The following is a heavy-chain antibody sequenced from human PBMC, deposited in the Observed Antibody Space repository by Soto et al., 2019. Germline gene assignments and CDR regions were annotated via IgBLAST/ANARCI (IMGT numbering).Heavy chain of an antibody. CDR3: ARETMIVVVTSPNAFDI. D-gene: IGHD3-22*01. CDR1: GGTFSSYA. J-gene: IGHJ3*02. Sequence: QVQLVQSGAEVKKPGSSVKVSCKASGGTFSSYAISWVRQAPGQGLEWMGGIIPIFGTANYAQKFQGRVTITADESTSTAYMELSSLRSEDTAVYYCARETMIVVVTSPNAFDIWGQGTVVTVSS. V-gene: IGHV1-69*12. CDR2: IIPIFGTA.